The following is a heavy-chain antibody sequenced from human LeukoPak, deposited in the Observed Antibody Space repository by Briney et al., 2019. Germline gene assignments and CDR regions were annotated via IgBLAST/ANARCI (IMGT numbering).Heavy chain of an antibody. D-gene: IGHD6-13*01. CDR2: INWNGGST. CDR1: GFTFDDYG. Sequence: GGSLRLSCAASGFTFDDYGMSWARQAPGKGLEWVSGINWNGGSTGYADSVKGRFTISRDNAKNSLYLQMNSLRAEDTALYYCARGDYIAAAGTLGYWGQGTLVTVSS. J-gene: IGHJ4*02. V-gene: IGHV3-20*04. CDR3: ARGDYIAAAGTLGY.